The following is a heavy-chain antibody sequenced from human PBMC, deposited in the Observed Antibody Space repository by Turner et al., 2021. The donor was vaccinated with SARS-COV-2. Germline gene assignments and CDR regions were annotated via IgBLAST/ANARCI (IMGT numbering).Heavy chain of an antibody. Sequence: EVQLVESGGGLVKPGGSLRLSCAASGFTFSSYSMNWVRQAPGKGLEWVSSISSSSSYIYYVDSMKGRFTISRDNAKNSLYLQMNSLRAEDTAVYYCARGTYYYDSSTYSGTNWFDPWGQGTLVTVSS. V-gene: IGHV3-21*01. J-gene: IGHJ5*02. CDR3: ARGTYYYDSSTYSGTNWFDP. CDR1: GFTFSSYS. D-gene: IGHD3-22*01. CDR2: ISSSSSYI.